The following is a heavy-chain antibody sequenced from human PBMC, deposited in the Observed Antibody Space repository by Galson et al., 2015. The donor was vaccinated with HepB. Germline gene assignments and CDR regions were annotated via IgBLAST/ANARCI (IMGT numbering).Heavy chain of an antibody. D-gene: IGHD3-10*01. CDR1: GYTFTSYA. Sequence: SVKVSCKASGYTFTSYAMHWVRQVPGQRLEWMGWINAGNGNTNYAQKLQGRVTMTTDTSTSTAYMGLRSLRSDDTAVYYCARDLTMVRGVMYYWGQGTLVTVSS. V-gene: IGHV1-3*01. CDR2: INAGNGNT. J-gene: IGHJ4*02. CDR3: ARDLTMVRGVMYY.